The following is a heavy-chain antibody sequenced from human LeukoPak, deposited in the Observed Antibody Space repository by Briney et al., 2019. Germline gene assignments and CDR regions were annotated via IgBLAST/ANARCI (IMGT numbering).Heavy chain of an antibody. V-gene: IGHV4-61*02. Sequence: PSQTLSLTCTVSGGSISSGSYYWSWIRQPAGKGLEWIGRIYTSGSTNYNPSLKSRVTISVDTSKNQFSLKLSSVTAADTAVYYCARGGYCSSTSCYTLDYWGQGTLVTVSS. CDR2: IYTSGST. D-gene: IGHD2-2*02. CDR3: ARGGYCSSTSCYTLDY. J-gene: IGHJ4*02. CDR1: GGSISSGSYY.